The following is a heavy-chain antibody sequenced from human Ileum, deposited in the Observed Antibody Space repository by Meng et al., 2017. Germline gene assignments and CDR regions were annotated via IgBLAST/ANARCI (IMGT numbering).Heavy chain of an antibody. J-gene: IGHJ4*02. Sequence: GGSLRLSCAASGFTFNSYWMHWVRQGPGKGLVWVSQIKNDGSSTDYADSVKGRFTISRDNAKNMLYLQMNSLRAEDTAVYYCARGRYASVGFDYWGQGTLVTVSS. CDR2: IKNDGSST. V-gene: IGHV3-74*01. CDR1: GFTFNSYW. D-gene: IGHD2-2*01. CDR3: ARGRYASVGFDY.